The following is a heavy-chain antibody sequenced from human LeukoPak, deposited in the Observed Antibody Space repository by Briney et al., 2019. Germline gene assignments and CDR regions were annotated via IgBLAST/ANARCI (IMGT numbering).Heavy chain of an antibody. D-gene: IGHD4-17*01. CDR1: GGSISSGGYY. J-gene: IGHJ4*02. Sequence: PSETLSLTCTVPGGSISSGGYYWSWIRQHPGKGLEWIGYIYYSGSTYYNPSLKSRVTISVDTSKNQFSLKLSSVTAADTAVYYCARHGDYYFDYWGQGTLVTVSS. CDR3: ARHGDYYFDY. V-gene: IGHV4-31*03. CDR2: IYYSGST.